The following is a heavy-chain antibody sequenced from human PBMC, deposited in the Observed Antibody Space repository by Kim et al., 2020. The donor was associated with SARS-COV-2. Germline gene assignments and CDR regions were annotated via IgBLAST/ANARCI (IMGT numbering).Heavy chain of an antibody. V-gene: IGHV3-9*01. D-gene: IGHD6-19*01. CDR2: ISWNSGSI. Sequence: GGSLRLSCAASGFTFDDYVIHWVRQAPGKGLEWVSGISWNSGSIGYADSVKGRFTISRDNAKNSLYLQMNSLRAEDTALYYCAKVAAVAGSYFDYWDQGTLVTVSS. CDR3: AKVAAVAGSYFDY. CDR1: GFTFDDYV. J-gene: IGHJ4*02.